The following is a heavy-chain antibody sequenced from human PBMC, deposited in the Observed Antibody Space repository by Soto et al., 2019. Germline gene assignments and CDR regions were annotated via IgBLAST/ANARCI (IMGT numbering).Heavy chain of an antibody. CDR1: GGSFSGYY. CDR3: ARGSYYDFWSGYYQGHAFDI. CDR2: INHSGST. J-gene: IGHJ3*02. V-gene: IGHV4-34*01. D-gene: IGHD3-3*01. Sequence: LSLTCAVYGGSFSGYYWSWIRQPPGKGLEWIGEINHSGSTNYNPSLKSRVTISVDTSKNQFSLKLSSVTAADTAVYYCARGSYYDFWSGYYQGHAFDIWGQGTMVTVSS.